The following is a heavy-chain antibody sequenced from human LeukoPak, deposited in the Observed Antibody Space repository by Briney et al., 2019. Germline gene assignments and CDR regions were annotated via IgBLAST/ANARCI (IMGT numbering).Heavy chain of an antibody. Sequence: PSETLSLTCTVSGGSISSGSYYWSWIRQPAGKGLEWIGRIYTSGSTNYNPSLKSRVTISVDTSKNQFSLKLSSVTAADTAVYYCARYSGSYPHDAFEIWGQGTMVTVSS. CDR1: GGSISSGSYY. V-gene: IGHV4-61*02. J-gene: IGHJ3*02. CDR2: IYTSGST. CDR3: ARYSGSYPHDAFEI. D-gene: IGHD1-26*01.